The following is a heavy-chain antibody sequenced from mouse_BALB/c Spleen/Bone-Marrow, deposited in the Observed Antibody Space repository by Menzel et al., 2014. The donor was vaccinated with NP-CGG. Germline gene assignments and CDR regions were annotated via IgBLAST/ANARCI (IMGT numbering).Heavy chain of an antibody. CDR1: GYTFSNYW. D-gene: IGHD1-1*01. V-gene: IGHV1-9*01. Sequence: QVQLQQSGAELMRPGASVKFSCKATGYTFSNYWIDWVKQRPGHGLEWIGEIYPGSGTANYNEKFKGKATFTADTSSNTAYMQLSSLTSEDSALYYCARASVVPYYFDFWGQGTTLTVSS. CDR2: IYPGSGTA. CDR3: ARASVVPYYFDF. J-gene: IGHJ2*01.